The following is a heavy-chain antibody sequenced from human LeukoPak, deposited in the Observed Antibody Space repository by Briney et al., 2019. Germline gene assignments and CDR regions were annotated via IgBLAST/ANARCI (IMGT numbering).Heavy chain of an antibody. Sequence: ASVKVSCKASGYTFTGYYMHWVRQAPGQGLEWMGWINPNSGGTNYAQKFQGRVTMTRDTSISTAYMELSRLRSDDTAVYYCARAYCSGGSCIEFDYWSQGTLVTVSS. CDR3: ARAYCSGGSCIEFDY. V-gene: IGHV1-2*02. CDR1: GYTFTGYY. D-gene: IGHD2-15*01. J-gene: IGHJ4*02. CDR2: INPNSGGT.